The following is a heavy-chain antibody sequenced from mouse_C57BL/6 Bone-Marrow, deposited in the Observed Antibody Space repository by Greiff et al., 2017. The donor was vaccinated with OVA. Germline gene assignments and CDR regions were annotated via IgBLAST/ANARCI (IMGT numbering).Heavy chain of an antibody. J-gene: IGHJ3*01. CDR2: IYPGNSDT. V-gene: IGHV1-5*01. D-gene: IGHD2-3*01. Sequence: EVQLQQSGTVLARPGASVKMSCKTSGYTFTSYWMHWVKQRPGQGLEWIGAIYPGNSDTSYNQKFKGKAKLTAVTSASTAYMALSSLTNEDSAVYYCTIIYDGYPGCADWGQGTRVTVSA. CDR1: GYTFTSYW. CDR3: TIIYDGYPGCAD.